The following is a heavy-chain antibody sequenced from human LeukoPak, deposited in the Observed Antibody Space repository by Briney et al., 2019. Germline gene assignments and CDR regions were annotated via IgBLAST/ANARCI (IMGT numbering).Heavy chain of an antibody. CDR1: GFTSSTYV. CDR2: ISDSGGST. CDR3: GRYYVMDV. J-gene: IGHJ6*02. V-gene: IGHV3-23*01. Sequence: GGSLRLSCVASGFTSSTYVMNWVRQAPGKGLEWVSTISDSGGSTYYADSVKGRFTISRDNSKSTLYLQMNSLRAEDTAVYYCGRYYVMDVWGQGTSVTVSS.